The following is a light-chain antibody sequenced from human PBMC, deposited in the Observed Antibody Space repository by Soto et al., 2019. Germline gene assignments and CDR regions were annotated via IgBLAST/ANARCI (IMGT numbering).Light chain of an antibody. CDR3: QHYVSSPRAMYT. CDR2: GAS. CDR1: QSVSSSS. Sequence: EVVLTQSPGTLSLSPGERATLSCRTSQSVSSSSLAWYQQKPGQAPRLLIYGASSRATGIPDRFNGSGSGTDFTLTNSRLEPEDFAVYYCQHYVSSPRAMYTFGQGTKLEIK. V-gene: IGKV3-20*01. J-gene: IGKJ2*01.